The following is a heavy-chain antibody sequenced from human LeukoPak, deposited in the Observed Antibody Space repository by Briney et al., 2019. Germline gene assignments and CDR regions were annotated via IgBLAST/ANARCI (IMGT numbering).Heavy chain of an antibody. CDR3: ARDPYYDESSGLGDY. J-gene: IGHJ4*02. D-gene: IGHD3-22*01. CDR2: ISGSGGST. CDR1: GFTFSSYA. Sequence: PGGSLRLSCAASGFTFSSYAMSWVRQAPGRGLEWVSAISGSGGSTYYADSVKGRFTISRDNAKNSLYLQMNSLRDEDTAVYYCARDPYYDESSGLGDYWGQGTLVTVSS. V-gene: IGHV3-23*01.